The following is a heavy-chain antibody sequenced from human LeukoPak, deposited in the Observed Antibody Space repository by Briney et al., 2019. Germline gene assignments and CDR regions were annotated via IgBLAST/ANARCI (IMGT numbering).Heavy chain of an antibody. Sequence: GGSLRLSCAASGFTVSSSYMNWVRQAQGKGLERVSIIFSGGGTYYADSVKGRFTISRDNSKNTLFLQMNSLRAEDTAVYDCARGGVVYPDSFDIWGRGTMVTVSS. J-gene: IGHJ3*02. D-gene: IGHD2-15*01. CDR1: GFTVSSSY. CDR3: ARGGVVYPDSFDI. V-gene: IGHV3-66*01. CDR2: IFSGGGT.